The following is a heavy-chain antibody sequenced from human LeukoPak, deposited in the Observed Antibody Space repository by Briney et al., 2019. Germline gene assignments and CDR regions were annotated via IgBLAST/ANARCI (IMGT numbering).Heavy chain of an antibody. V-gene: IGHV4-4*07. CDR1: DVSISNYY. J-gene: IGHJ4*02. Sequence: SDTPSLTCTVSDVSISNYYWTWIRQPAGKGLEWIGRLYIGRENDYNPSLKSRVTMSVDTSNSQFSLRLTSVTAADTATYYCARESRVLIGDGYYLDSWGPGTLITVSS. CDR2: LYIGREN. D-gene: IGHD3-3*01. CDR3: ARESRVLIGDGYYLDS.